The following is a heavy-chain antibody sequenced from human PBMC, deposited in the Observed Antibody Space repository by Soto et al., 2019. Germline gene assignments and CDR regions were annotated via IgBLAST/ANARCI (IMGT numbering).Heavy chain of an antibody. CDR3: ARYYGAGSYFFDH. Sequence: EVQLVESGGGLIHPGGSLRLSCVGSGVSVSSNHMAWVRQAPGKGLEWVAVMYSDGRTYYADSVKGRFTISRDDSKNTLYFQMNSLRAEDTAVYYCARYYGAGSYFFDHWGQGALVTVSS. CDR2: MYSDGRT. CDR1: GVSVSSNH. J-gene: IGHJ4*02. V-gene: IGHV3-53*01. D-gene: IGHD3-10*01.